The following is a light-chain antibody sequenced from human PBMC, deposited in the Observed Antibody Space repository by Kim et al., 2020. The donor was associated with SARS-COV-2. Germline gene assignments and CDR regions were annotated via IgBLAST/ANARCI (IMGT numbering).Light chain of an antibody. CDR3: QQYGTSPLT. J-gene: IGKJ4*01. CDR1: QSVSSSY. V-gene: IGKV3-20*01. CDR2: GAS. Sequence: EIVLTQSPATLSLSPGERAALSCRASQSVSSSYLAWYQQKPGQAPRLLIYGASSRATGIPDRFSGSGSGTDFTLTITRLEPDDFAVYYCQQYGTSPLTFGGGNKLEI.